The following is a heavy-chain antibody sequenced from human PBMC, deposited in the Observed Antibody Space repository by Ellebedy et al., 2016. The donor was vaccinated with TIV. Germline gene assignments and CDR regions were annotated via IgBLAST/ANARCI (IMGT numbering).Heavy chain of an antibody. D-gene: IGHD3-10*01. J-gene: IGHJ5*02. CDR2: ITPSGST. CDR1: GASVSSYF. CDR3: AKIVSGRASFDP. Sequence: MPSETLSLTCTASGASVSSYFWSWIRQSPGKGLEWIGYITPSGSTNYNPSLKSRVTLSRDPSKNSLSLHLASVTATDTAIYYCAKIVSGRASFDPWGQGNLVTVSS. V-gene: IGHV4-59*02.